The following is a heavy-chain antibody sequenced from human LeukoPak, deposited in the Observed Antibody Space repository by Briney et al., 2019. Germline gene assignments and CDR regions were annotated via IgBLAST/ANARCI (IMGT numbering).Heavy chain of an antibody. Sequence: GGSLRLSCGASGFTFSSYWMSWVRQAPGKGLEWVANIKQDGSEKYYVDSVKGRFTISRDNAKNSLYLQMNSLRAEDTAVYYCARDKSGTTTCFDYWGQGTLVTVSS. CDR2: IKQDGSEK. V-gene: IGHV3-7*01. CDR1: GFTFSSYW. J-gene: IGHJ4*02. CDR3: ARDKSGTTTCFDY. D-gene: IGHD1-1*01.